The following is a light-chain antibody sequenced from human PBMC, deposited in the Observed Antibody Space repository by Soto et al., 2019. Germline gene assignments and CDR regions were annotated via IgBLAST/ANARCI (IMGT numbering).Light chain of an antibody. V-gene: IGKV3-15*01. CDR3: QQYYKWPLT. CDR1: QSVFSM. J-gene: IGKJ4*01. CDR2: DAS. Sequence: EIVMTQSPATLSVSPGERATLSCRASQSVFSMLAWYQQKPGQAPSLLIYDASTRATDILGRFSGSGSGTEFTLTISSLQSEDFAVYYCQQYYKWPLTFGGGTKVE.